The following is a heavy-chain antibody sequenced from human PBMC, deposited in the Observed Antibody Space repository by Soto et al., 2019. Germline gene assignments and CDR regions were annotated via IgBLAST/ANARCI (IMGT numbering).Heavy chain of an antibody. D-gene: IGHD3-16*01. CDR3: ARVGGAYGPFDF. CDR2: MSYDGTNK. J-gene: IGHJ4*02. V-gene: IGHV3-30-3*01. CDR1: GFPFSSYT. Sequence: QVQLVESGGGVVQPGRSLGLSCAASGFPFSSYTMHWVRQAPGKGLEWVALMSYDGTNKYYADSVRGRFTISRDNSKNSLSLQMNSLRAEDTAVFYCARVGGAYGPFDFWGQGTLVTVSS.